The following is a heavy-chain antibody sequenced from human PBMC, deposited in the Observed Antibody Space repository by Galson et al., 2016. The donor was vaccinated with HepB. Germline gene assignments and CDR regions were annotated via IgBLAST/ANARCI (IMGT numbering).Heavy chain of an antibody. CDR3: ARRLDP. V-gene: IGHV3-48*02. CDR1: GFTFSSYG. Sequence: SLRLSCAASGFTFSSYGMNWVRQAPGKGLEWVSYISGSSTIYYADSVKGRFIISRDNAMNSLYLQMNSLRDEDTAVYYCARRLDPWGQGTLVTVSS. J-gene: IGHJ5*02. CDR2: ISGSSTI.